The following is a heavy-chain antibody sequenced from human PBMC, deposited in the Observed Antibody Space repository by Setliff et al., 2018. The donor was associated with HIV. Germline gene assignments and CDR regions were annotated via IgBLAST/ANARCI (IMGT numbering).Heavy chain of an antibody. CDR1: GYTFTSYD. CDR2: MNPNNGNT. D-gene: IGHD6-19*01. Sequence: ASVKVSCKASGYTFTSYDINWVRQATGQGLEWMGWMNPNNGNTGYAEKFQGRVTMTADTSIQTAYMELSSLRSEDTAVYYCARDPPYSSGWFLDIWGQGTMVTVSS. J-gene: IGHJ3*02. V-gene: IGHV1-8*02. CDR3: ARDPPYSSGWFLDI.